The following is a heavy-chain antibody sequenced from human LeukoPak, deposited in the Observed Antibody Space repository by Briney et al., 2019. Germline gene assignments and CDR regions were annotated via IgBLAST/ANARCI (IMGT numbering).Heavy chain of an antibody. D-gene: IGHD7-27*01. J-gene: IGHJ5*02. V-gene: IGHV3-33*01. Sequence: GGSLRLSCAASGFTFSSYGMHWVRQAPGKGLEWVAVIWYDGSNKYYADSVKGRFTISRDNSKNTLYLQMNSLRAEDTAVYYCARDRSPWGWFDPWGQGTLVTVSS. CDR3: ARDRSPWGWFDP. CDR2: IWYDGSNK. CDR1: GFTFSSYG.